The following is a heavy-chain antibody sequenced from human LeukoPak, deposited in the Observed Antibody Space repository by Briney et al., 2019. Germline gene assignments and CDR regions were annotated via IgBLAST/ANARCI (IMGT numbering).Heavy chain of an antibody. J-gene: IGHJ4*02. V-gene: IGHV4-39*01. CDR2: IYYSGST. Sequence: SETLSLTCTVSGGSISSSSYYWGWIRQPPGKGLEWIGSIYYSGSTYYNPSLKSRVTISVDTSKNQFSLKLSSVTAADTAVYYCAKHGWLQLFDYWGQGTLVTVSS. CDR3: AKHGWLQLFDY. CDR1: GGSISSSSYY. D-gene: IGHD5-24*01.